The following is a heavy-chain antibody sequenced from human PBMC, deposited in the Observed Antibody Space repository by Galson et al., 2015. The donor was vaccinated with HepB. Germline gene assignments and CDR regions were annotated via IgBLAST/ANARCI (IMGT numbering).Heavy chain of an antibody. V-gene: IGHV3-74*01. Sequence: SLRLSCAASGFAFSTYWMHWVRQAPGKGLVWVSRINSDGSSTSYADSVKGRFTISRDDSKNTLYLQMNSLKTEDTAVYYCTTDHLDIVATIGFDYWGQGTQVTVSS. CDR2: INSDGSST. D-gene: IGHD5-12*01. J-gene: IGHJ4*02. CDR1: GFAFSTYW. CDR3: TTDHLDIVATIGFDY.